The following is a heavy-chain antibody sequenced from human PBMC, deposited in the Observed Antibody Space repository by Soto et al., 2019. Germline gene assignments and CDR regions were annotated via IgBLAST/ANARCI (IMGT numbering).Heavy chain of an antibody. CDR3: ARDLYGDYIFDY. CDR1: GFTFSSYS. V-gene: IGHV3-48*01. CDR2: ISSIYSTI. D-gene: IGHD4-17*01. J-gene: IGHJ4*02. Sequence: EVQLVESGGGLVQPGGSLRLSCAASGFTFSSYSMNWVRQAPGKGLEWVSYISSIYSTIYYADSVKGRFTISRDNANNSLYLQMNSLRAEDTAVYYCARDLYGDYIFDYWGQGTLVTVSS.